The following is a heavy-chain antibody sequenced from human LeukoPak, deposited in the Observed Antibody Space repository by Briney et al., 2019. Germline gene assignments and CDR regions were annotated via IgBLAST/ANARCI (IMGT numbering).Heavy chain of an antibody. CDR3: ARNYYDSSGYSDAFDI. Sequence: ASVKVSCKASGYTFTSYYMHWVRQAPGQGLEWMGIINPSGGSTSYAQKFQGRVTMTRDMSTSTVYMELSSLRSEDTAVYYCARNYYDSSGYSDAFDIWGQGTMVTVSS. D-gene: IGHD3-22*01. V-gene: IGHV1-46*01. J-gene: IGHJ3*02. CDR2: INPSGGST. CDR1: GYTFTSYY.